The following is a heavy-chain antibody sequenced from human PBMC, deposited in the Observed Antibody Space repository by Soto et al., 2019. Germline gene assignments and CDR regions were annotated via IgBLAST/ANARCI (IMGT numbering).Heavy chain of an antibody. Sequence: QVQLVESGGGVVQPGRSLRLSCAASGFTFSTHAMHWVRQAPGKGLEWVAIVSFDGSNKYYADSVKGRFTISRDNSKNTLYLQMSGLTPEDTAVYYCARDQTGITTAGGGRIDHWGKGTLVTVSS. D-gene: IGHD6-13*01. J-gene: IGHJ4*02. CDR1: GFTFSTHA. V-gene: IGHV3-30-3*01. CDR3: ARDQTGITTAGGGRIDH. CDR2: VSFDGSNK.